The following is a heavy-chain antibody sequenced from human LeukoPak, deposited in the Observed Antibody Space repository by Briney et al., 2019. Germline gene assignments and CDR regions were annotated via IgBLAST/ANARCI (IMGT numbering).Heavy chain of an antibody. Sequence: ASVKVSCKASGYTFTGYYMHWVRQAPGQGLEWMGWFNPNSGGTNYAQKFQGRVTMTRDTSISTVYMELSRLRSDDTAVYYCAREYFHSSGYFFDYWGQGTLVTVSS. CDR1: GYTFTGYY. J-gene: IGHJ4*02. V-gene: IGHV1-2*02. CDR3: AREYFHSSGYFFDY. CDR2: FNPNSGGT. D-gene: IGHD3-22*01.